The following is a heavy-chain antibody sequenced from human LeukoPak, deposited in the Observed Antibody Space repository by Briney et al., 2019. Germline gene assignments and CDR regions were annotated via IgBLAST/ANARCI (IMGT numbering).Heavy chain of an antibody. Sequence: GRSLRLSCAASGLTFSSYVMHWVRQAPGKGLEWVAVIWYDGSNKYYADSVKGRFTISRDNSNNTLYLQMNSLRAEDTAVYYCARIGTGYCSGGSCYSIGMDVWGQGTTIIVSS. CDR2: IWYDGSNK. CDR1: GLTFSSYV. J-gene: IGHJ6*02. CDR3: ARIGTGYCSGGSCYSIGMDV. D-gene: IGHD2-15*01. V-gene: IGHV3-33*01.